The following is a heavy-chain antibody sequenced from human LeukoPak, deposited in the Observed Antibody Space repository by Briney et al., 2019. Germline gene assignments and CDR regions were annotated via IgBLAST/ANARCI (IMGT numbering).Heavy chain of an antibody. J-gene: IGHJ4*02. Sequence: PSETLSLTCTVSGGSLSPYYWSWIRQPPGKGLEYIGYNSGSTNYSPSLKSRVTISVDTSKNQFSLKLSSVTAADTAVYYCARFKRAGGWSYFDYWGQGTLVTVSS. CDR1: GGSLSPYY. CDR3: ARFKRAGGWSYFDY. CDR2: NSGST. D-gene: IGHD6-19*01. V-gene: IGHV4-59*01.